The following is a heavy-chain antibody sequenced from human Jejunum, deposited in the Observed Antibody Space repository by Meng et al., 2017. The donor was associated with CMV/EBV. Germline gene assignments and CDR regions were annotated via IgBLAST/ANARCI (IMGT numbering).Heavy chain of an antibody. J-gene: IGHJ4*02. Sequence: LRLSCAAYGFTFSDSYMSWIRQAPGKGLEWVSYISSSGSTIYYADSVKGRFTISRDNAKNSLYLQMNSLRADDTAVYYCAREIRPIDYWGQGTLVTVSS. CDR2: ISSSGSTI. V-gene: IGHV3-11*01. D-gene: IGHD3-10*01. CDR3: AREIRPIDY. CDR1: GFTFSDSY.